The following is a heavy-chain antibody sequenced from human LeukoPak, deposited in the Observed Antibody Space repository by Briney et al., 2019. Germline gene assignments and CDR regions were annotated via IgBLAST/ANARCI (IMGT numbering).Heavy chain of an antibody. J-gene: IGHJ4*02. D-gene: IGHD3-10*01. CDR1: GFRFSGYV. Sequence: PEGSLRLSCVASGFRFSGYVMKWVRQAPGKGLEWISTISMSSSYMYYADSVRGRFAISRDNAKSSLYLQMTSLRAEDAAVYYCAREDYSSGNPTIDHWGQGTLVTVSS. V-gene: IGHV3-21*01. CDR3: AREDYSSGNPTIDH. CDR2: ISMSSSYM.